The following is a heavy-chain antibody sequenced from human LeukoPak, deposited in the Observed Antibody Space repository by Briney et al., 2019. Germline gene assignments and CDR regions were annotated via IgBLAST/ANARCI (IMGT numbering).Heavy chain of an antibody. D-gene: IGHD2-2*01. J-gene: IGHJ4*02. CDR2: IYHSGST. Sequence: SQTLSLTCAVSGGSISSGGYSWSWIRQPPGKGLEWIGYIYHSGSTYYNPSLKSRVTISVDTSKNQFSLKVNSVTAADTAVYYCARAYCTSTTCWGYFDYWGQGTLVTVSS. V-gene: IGHV4-30-2*05. CDR1: GGSISSGGYS. CDR3: ARAYCTSTTCWGYFDY.